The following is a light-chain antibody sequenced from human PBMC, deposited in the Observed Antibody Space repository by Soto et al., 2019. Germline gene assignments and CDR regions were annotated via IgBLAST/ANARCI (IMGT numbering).Light chain of an antibody. J-gene: IGKJ4*01. CDR3: QHLNNYPLT. CDR2: ALS. Sequence: DIHLTQSPSFLSASVGDRVTISCRASQAIKSFLAWYQQKPWKAPNLLISALSIVLAGVPSGFSVSGSGTEFTLTISSLQPEDFATYYCQHLNNYPLTFGGGTKV. V-gene: IGKV1-9*01. CDR1: QAIKSF.